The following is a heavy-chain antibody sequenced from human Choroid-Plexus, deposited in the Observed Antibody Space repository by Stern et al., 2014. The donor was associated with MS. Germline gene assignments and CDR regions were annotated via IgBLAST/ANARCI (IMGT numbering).Heavy chain of an antibody. Sequence: VHLVESGGGVVQPGRPLRLSCVASGFTFGSCAMHWVRQAPGKGLEWVAGVSYDGGNKYYADSVKGRFTISRDNSQNTLYMQMSSLRPEDTAVYYCAKDRQYLTYFFDHWGQGSLVTVSS. V-gene: IGHV3-30*18. CDR2: VSYDGGNK. J-gene: IGHJ5*02. D-gene: IGHD2/OR15-2a*01. CDR1: GFTFGSCA. CDR3: AKDRQYLTYFFDH.